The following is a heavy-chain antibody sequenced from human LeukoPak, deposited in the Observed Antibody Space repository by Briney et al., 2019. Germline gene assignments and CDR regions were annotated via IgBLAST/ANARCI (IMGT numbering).Heavy chain of an antibody. CDR2: INDRGTGT. J-gene: IGHJ4*02. D-gene: IGHD3-22*01. Sequence: PGGSLRLSCAASGFTFSKFALSWVRQAPGKGLEWVSTINDRGTGTYYADSVKGRFTISRDNAKDSLYLQMSGLRAEDTAVYYCASASPYYYDGSGYSFDHWGQGTLVTVSS. V-gene: IGHV3-23*01. CDR3: ASASPYYYDGSGYSFDH. CDR1: GFTFSKFA.